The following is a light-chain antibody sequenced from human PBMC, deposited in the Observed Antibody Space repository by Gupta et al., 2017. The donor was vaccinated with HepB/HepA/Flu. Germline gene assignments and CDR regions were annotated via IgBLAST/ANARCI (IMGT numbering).Light chain of an antibody. CDR1: SSDIGSYNL. J-gene: IGLJ1*01. V-gene: IGLV2-23*02. CDR3: CAYAGSGTYV. CDR2: EVS. Sequence: QCALTQPASVSGSPGQSITISCTGTSSDIGSYNLVSWYQQYPGKAPKLMLYEVSKWPSGVSNRFSGSKFGNTASLTISGLQAEDESDYYCCAYAGSGTYVFGPGTKVTVL.